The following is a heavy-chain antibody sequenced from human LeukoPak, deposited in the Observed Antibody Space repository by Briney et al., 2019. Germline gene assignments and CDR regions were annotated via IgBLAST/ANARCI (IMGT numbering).Heavy chain of an antibody. D-gene: IGHD6-13*01. CDR3: ARVAQPLGGYGMDV. J-gene: IGHJ6*02. CDR2: ISAYNGNT. V-gene: IGHV1-18*01. CDR1: GYTFTSYG. Sequence: PWASVKVSCKASGYTFTSYGISWVRQAPGQGLEWMGWISAYNGNTNYAQKLQGRVTMTTDTSTSTAYMELRSLRSDDTAVYYCARVAQPLGGYGMDVWGQGTTVTVSS.